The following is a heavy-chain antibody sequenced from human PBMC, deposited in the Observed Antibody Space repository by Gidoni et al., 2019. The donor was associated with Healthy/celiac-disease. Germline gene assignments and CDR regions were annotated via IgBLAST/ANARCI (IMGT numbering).Heavy chain of an antibody. V-gene: IGHV1-18*01. CDR3: ARGPRYSSYDY. CDR1: GYTFSSYG. J-gene: IGHJ4*02. CDR2: ISAYKGNT. Sequence: QVQLVQSGAEVKKHGDSVKVSCKPSGYTFSSYGISWVRQAPGQGLEWMGWISAYKGNTNYAQKLQGRVTMTTDTSTRTAYMELRSLRADDTAVYYCARGPRYSSYDYWGQGTLVTVSS. D-gene: IGHD6-13*01.